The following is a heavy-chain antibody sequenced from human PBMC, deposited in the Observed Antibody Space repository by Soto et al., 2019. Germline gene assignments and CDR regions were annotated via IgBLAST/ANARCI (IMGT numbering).Heavy chain of an antibody. CDR2: MNPNTGNS. CDR1: GYTFTSYD. D-gene: IGHD1-1*01. J-gene: IGHJ4*02. Sequence: QVQLVQSGAEVRKPGASVKVSCEASGYTFTSYDIYWVRQATGQGLEWMGWMNPNTGNSGYAKKFQSRVTMTSVTSISTAHMKLSSLRSEDTAVYYCARRAETNGWNGFGADKYYFDFWGQGTLVTVSS. CDR3: ARRAETNGWNGFGADKYYFDF. V-gene: IGHV1-8*01.